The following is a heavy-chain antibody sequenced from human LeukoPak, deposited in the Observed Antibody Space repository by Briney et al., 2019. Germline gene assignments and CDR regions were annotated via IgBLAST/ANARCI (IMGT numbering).Heavy chain of an antibody. CDR3: AREPGFDSSGYLNWFDP. CDR2: IQNRGST. Sequence: SETLSLTCTVSGASISNSYWSWIRQPAGKGLEWIGHIQNRGSTIYNPSLGSRVTMSFDTPKNHFSLKLSSVTAADAAVYYCAREPGFDSSGYLNWFDPWGQGTLVTVSS. V-gene: IGHV4-4*07. J-gene: IGHJ5*02. CDR1: GASISNSY. D-gene: IGHD3-22*01.